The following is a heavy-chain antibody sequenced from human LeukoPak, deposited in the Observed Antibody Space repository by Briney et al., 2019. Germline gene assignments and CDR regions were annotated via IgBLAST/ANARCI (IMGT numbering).Heavy chain of an antibody. CDR3: ARGYYYGSGSYWPDY. J-gene: IGHJ4*02. D-gene: IGHD3-10*01. CDR1: GYSFTAYY. Sequence: VSVKVSCKASGYSFTAYYMHWIRQAPGQGLEWMGRINPNSGGTNYAQKFQGRVTMTSDTSISTAYMELSRLRSDDTAVYYCARGYYYGSGSYWPDYWGQGTLVTVSS. V-gene: IGHV1-2*06. CDR2: INPNSGGT.